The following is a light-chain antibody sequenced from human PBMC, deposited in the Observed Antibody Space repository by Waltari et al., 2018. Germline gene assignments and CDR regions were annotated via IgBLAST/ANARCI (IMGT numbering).Light chain of an antibody. Sequence: EILFTQSPATLSLSPGERATLSCRASQSISNYLAWYQQKPGQAPRLLIYDASNRATGIPARFSGSGSGTDFTLTISSLEPEDFAVYYCQQRSLLAFGGGTKVEIK. CDR2: DAS. V-gene: IGKV3-11*01. CDR3: QQRSLLA. CDR1: QSISNY. J-gene: IGKJ4*01.